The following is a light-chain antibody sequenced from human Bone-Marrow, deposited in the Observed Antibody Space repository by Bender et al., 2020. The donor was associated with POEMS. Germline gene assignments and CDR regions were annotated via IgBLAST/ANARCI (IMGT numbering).Light chain of an antibody. CDR2: KDT. J-gene: IGLJ3*02. CDR3: QSVDSSDDTWV. Sequence: SSVLTQPPSVSVAPGQTARITCAENNIGTKSVHWYQQKPDQAPVMVIYKDTERPSGIPERFSGSSSGTTVTLTISGVQAEDEADYYCQSVDSSDDTWVFGGGTKLTVL. CDR1: NIGTKS. V-gene: IGLV3-25*03.